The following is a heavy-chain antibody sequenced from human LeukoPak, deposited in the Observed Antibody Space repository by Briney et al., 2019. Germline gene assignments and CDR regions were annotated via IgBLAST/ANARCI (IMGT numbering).Heavy chain of an antibody. CDR2: ISSSSSYI. CDR3: ARVGVRYSSGGTFDY. Sequence: GGSLRLSCAASGFTFSSYSMTWVRQAPGKGLEWVSSISSSSSYIYYADSVKGRFTISRDNAKNSLYLQMNSLRAEDTAVYYCARVGVRYSSGGTFDYWGQGTLVTVSS. CDR1: GFTFSSYS. V-gene: IGHV3-21*01. D-gene: IGHD6-19*01. J-gene: IGHJ4*02.